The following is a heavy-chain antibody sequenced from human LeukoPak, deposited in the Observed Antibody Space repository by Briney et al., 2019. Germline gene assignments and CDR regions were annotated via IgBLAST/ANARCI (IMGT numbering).Heavy chain of an antibody. CDR1: GYTFTGYY. CDR2: INPNSGGT. J-gene: IGHJ5*02. V-gene: IGHV1-2*02. CDR3: AKGGIVGPTGWFDP. Sequence: ASVKVSCKASGYTFTGYYIHWVRQAPGQGLEWMGWINPNSGGTNYAQKFQGRATMTRDTSISTVYMELRRLISDDTAVYYCAKGGIVGPTGWFDPWGQGTLVTVSS. D-gene: IGHD1-26*01.